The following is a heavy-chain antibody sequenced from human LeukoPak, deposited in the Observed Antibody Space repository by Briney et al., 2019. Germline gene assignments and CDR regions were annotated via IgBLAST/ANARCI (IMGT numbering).Heavy chain of an antibody. CDR1: GGTFSSYA. J-gene: IGHJ6*02. Sequence: GASVKVSCKASGGTFSSYAISWVRQAPGQGLEWMGGIIPIFGTANYAQKFQGRVTMTTDTSTSTAYMELRSLRSDDTAVYYCARDGLGPDYGDYGYYGMDVWGQGTTVTVSS. D-gene: IGHD4-17*01. CDR3: ARDGLGPDYGDYGYYGMDV. CDR2: IIPIFGTA. V-gene: IGHV1-69*05.